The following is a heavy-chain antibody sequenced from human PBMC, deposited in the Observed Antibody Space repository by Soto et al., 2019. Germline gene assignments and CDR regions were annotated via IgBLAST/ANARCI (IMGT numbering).Heavy chain of an antibody. V-gene: IGHV4-39*01. J-gene: IGHJ4*01. CDR3: ARHKDSTGYRPFDY. CDR1: GGSISSSSYF. CDR2: IYYSGTT. Sequence: SETLSLTCTVSGGSISSSSYFWGRIRQPPGKGLEWIGSIYYSGTTYYNASLKSRVTISVDTSKNQFSLKLSSVTAADTAMYYCARHKDSTGYRPFDYWGHGTLVTVSS. D-gene: IGHD3-22*01.